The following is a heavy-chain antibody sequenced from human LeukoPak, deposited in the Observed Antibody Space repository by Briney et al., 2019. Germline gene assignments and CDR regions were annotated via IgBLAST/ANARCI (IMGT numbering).Heavy chain of an antibody. Sequence: GGSLRLSCAASGFTFSSYWMHWVRQAPGKGLVWVSRINGDGSSTSYADSVKGRFTISRDNAKNTLYLQMNSLRAEDTAVYYCAKEKTGYDAFDIWGQGTMVTVSS. CDR1: GFTFSSYW. J-gene: IGHJ3*02. CDR3: AKEKTGYDAFDI. V-gene: IGHV3-74*01. CDR2: INGDGSST. D-gene: IGHD3-9*01.